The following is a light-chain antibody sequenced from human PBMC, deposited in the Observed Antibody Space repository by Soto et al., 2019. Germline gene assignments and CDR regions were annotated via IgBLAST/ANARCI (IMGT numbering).Light chain of an antibody. Sequence: QSVLTQAASVSGSPGQSITISCTGSSSDIGAYNYVSWYQQHPGKSPTLLIYEVGNRPSEVSNRFSGSKSGNTASLTISGLQAEDEGDYYCSSYTTDSTRVFGGGTKLTVL. V-gene: IGLV2-14*01. CDR3: SSYTTDSTRV. J-gene: IGLJ3*02. CDR1: SSDIGAYNY. CDR2: EVG.